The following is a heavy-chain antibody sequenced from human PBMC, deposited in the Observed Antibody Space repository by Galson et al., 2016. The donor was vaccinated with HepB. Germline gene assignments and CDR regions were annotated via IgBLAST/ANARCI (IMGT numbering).Heavy chain of an antibody. Sequence: SLRLSCAASGFTFNSYGMHWVRQAPGKGLEWVALVWYDEINKFYRDSVKGRFTISRDNSKNTLYLQMNNLRAEDTAVYYCASGTTMTLDYFDYWGQGTLVTVSS. CDR3: ASGTTMTLDYFDY. CDR1: GFTFNSYG. CDR2: VWYDEINK. V-gene: IGHV3-33*01. D-gene: IGHD4-17*01. J-gene: IGHJ4*02.